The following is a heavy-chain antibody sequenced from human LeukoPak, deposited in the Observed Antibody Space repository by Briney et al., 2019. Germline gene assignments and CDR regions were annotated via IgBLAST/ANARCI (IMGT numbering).Heavy chain of an antibody. Sequence: PGGSLRLSCAASGFTFSSYAMSWVRQAPGKGLEWVAIIKQDGSEKYYVDSVKGRFTISRDNAKNSLYLQMNILRVEDTAVYYCASGYNDATDYFDYWGQGTLVTVSS. CDR3: ASGYNDATDYFDY. J-gene: IGHJ4*02. CDR2: IKQDGSEK. CDR1: GFTFSSYA. D-gene: IGHD5-12*01. V-gene: IGHV3-7*01.